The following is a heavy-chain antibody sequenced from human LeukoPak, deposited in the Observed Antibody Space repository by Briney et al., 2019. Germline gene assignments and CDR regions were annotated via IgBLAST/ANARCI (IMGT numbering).Heavy chain of an antibody. CDR1: GGSISSSSYY. J-gene: IGHJ6*03. V-gene: IGHV4-39*07. Sequence: SETLSLTCTVSGGSISSSSYYWGWIRQPPGKGLEWIGSIYHSGSTYYNPSLKSRVTISVDTSKNQFSLKLSSVTAADTAVYYCARVSTIFGVVSLYYYYMDVWGKGTTVTVSS. CDR2: IYHSGST. CDR3: ARVSTIFGVVSLYYYYMDV. D-gene: IGHD3-3*01.